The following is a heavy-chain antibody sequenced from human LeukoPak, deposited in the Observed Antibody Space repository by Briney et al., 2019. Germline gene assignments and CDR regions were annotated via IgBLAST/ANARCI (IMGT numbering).Heavy chain of an antibody. D-gene: IGHD6-13*01. V-gene: IGHV4-61*02. CDR2: IYTSGST. Sequence: SETLSLTCTVSGGSISSGSYYWSWIWQPAGKGLEWIGRIYTSGSTNYNPSLKSRVTISVDTSKNQFSLKLSSVTAADTAVYYCARQGGYSSSPDFWGQGTLVTVSS. J-gene: IGHJ4*02. CDR1: GGSISSGSYY. CDR3: ARQGGYSSSPDF.